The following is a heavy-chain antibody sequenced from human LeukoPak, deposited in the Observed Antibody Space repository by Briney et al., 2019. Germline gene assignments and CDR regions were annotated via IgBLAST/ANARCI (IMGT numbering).Heavy chain of an antibody. J-gene: IGHJ4*02. CDR3: ARGFIKLDY. Sequence: PGGSLRLSCAASGFTFSDYYMSWVRQAPGKGLEWVANIKQDGSEKYYVDSVKGRFTISRDNAKNSLYLQMNSLRAEDTAVYYCARGFIKLDYWGQGTLVTVSS. V-gene: IGHV3-7*01. D-gene: IGHD1-1*01. CDR2: IKQDGSEK. CDR1: GFTFSDYY.